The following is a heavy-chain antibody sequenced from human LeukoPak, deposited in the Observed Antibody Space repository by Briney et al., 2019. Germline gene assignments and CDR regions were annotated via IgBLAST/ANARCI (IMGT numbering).Heavy chain of an antibody. J-gene: IGHJ4*02. D-gene: IGHD2-2*01. CDR2: ICYSGST. V-gene: IGHV4-31*03. Sequence: PSQTLSLTCTVSGGSISSGGYYWSWIRQHPGKGLEWIGYICYSGSTYYNPSLKSRVTISVDTSKNQFSLKLSSVTAADTAVYYCARVQRYCSSTSCQGFDYWGQGTLVTVSS. CDR3: ARVQRYCSSTSCQGFDY. CDR1: GGSISSGGYY.